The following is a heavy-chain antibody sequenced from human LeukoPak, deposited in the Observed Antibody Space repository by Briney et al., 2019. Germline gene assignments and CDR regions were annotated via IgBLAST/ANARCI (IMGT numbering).Heavy chain of an antibody. CDR3: ARGGVTTGDDAFDI. CDR2: IYYSGST. J-gene: IGHJ3*02. V-gene: IGHV4-39*01. CDR1: GGSISSSSYY. Sequence: PSETLSLTCTVSGGSISSSSYYWGWIRQPPGKGLEWLGSIYYSGSTYYNPSLKSRVTISVDTSKNQFSLKLSSVTAADTAVYYCARGGVTTGDDAFDIWGQGTMVTVSS. D-gene: IGHD4-17*01.